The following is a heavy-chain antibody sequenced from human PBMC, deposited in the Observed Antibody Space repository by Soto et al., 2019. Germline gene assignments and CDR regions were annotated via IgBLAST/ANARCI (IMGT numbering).Heavy chain of an antibody. J-gene: IGHJ4*02. Sequence: ASVKVSCKASGYTFTSYGISWVRQAPGQGFEWMGCISAYNGNTNCAQKLQGRVTMTTDTSTSTAYMELRSLRSDYTAVYYCARGYCSGGSCSSFDYWGQGTLVTVSS. CDR1: GYTFTSYG. D-gene: IGHD2-15*01. CDR3: ARGYCSGGSCSSFDY. CDR2: ISAYNGNT. V-gene: IGHV1-18*01.